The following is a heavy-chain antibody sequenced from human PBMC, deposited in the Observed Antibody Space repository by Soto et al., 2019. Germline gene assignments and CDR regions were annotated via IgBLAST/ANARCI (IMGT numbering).Heavy chain of an antibody. CDR1: GGSISSGGYS. V-gene: IGHV4-30-2*01. J-gene: IGHJ4*02. Sequence: PSETLSLTCAVSGGSISSGGYSWSWIRQPPGKGLEWIGEIYHSGSTNYNPSLKSRVTISVDKSRNQFSLKLSSVTAADTAVYYCARRWGEGRVDYWGQGTLVTVSS. CDR3: ARRWGEGRVDY. CDR2: IYHSGST. D-gene: IGHD3-10*01.